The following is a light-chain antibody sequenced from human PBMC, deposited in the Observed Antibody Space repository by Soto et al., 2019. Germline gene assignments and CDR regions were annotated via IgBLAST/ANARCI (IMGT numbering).Light chain of an antibody. J-gene: IGKJ4*01. Sequence: EIVLKQSPATLSLSPGERATLSCRASQSVSSYLACYQQKPGQAPRPLIYDASNRATGIPARFSGSGSGTDFTLTISSLEPEYFAVYYCQQRSNWPSTFGGGTKVEIK. CDR2: DAS. V-gene: IGKV3-11*01. CDR3: QQRSNWPST. CDR1: QSVSSY.